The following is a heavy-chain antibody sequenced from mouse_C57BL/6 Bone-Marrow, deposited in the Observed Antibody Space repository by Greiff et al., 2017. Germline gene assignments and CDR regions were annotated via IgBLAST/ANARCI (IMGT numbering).Heavy chain of an antibody. Sequence: QVQLKESGAELARPGASVKLSCKASGYTFTSYGISWVKQRTGQGLEWIGEIYPRSGNTYYNEKFKGKATLTADKSSSTAYMELRSLTSEDSAVYFCARWYYGSSYRGYYYAMDYWGQGTSVTVSS. J-gene: IGHJ4*01. CDR1: GYTFTSYG. D-gene: IGHD1-1*01. CDR3: ARWYYGSSYRGYYYAMDY. CDR2: IYPRSGNT. V-gene: IGHV1-81*01.